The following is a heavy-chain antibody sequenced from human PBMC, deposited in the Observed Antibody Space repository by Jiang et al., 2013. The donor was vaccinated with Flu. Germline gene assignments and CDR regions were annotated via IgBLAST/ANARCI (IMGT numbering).Heavy chain of an antibody. D-gene: IGHD4-23*01. Sequence: SWIRQPPGKGLEWIGYIYYSGSTNYNPSLKSRVTISVDTSKNQFSLKLSSVTAADTAVYYCARHTIGTVVTRDDAFDIWGQGTMVTVSS. J-gene: IGHJ3*02. CDR2: IYYSGST. CDR3: ARHTIGTVVTRDDAFDI. V-gene: IGHV4-59*08.